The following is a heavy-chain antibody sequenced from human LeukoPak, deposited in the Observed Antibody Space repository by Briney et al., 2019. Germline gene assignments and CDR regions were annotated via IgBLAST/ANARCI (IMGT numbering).Heavy chain of an antibody. CDR2: IWYDGSHI. V-gene: IGHV3-33*03. D-gene: IGHD2-21*01. CDR3: ARGIPIPATHPIDY. J-gene: IGHJ4*02. Sequence: GGSLRLSCAASGFTFTSYGMHWVRQAPGKGLEWVGMIWYDGSHIKYADSVEGRFSISRDTSKTTLYLQMNSLRADDTAVYYCARGIPIPATHPIDYWGQGSPVTVSS. CDR1: GFTFTSYG.